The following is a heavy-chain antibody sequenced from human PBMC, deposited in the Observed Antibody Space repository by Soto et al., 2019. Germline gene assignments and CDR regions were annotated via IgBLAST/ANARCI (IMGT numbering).Heavy chain of an antibody. J-gene: IGHJ5*02. CDR1: GFSLSTSGVG. D-gene: IGHD3-22*01. CDR2: IYWDDDK. CDR3: EHRRSTYYYDSTFDP. V-gene: IGHV2-5*02. Sequence: QITLKESGPPLVKPTQTLTLTCTFSGFSLSTSGVGVGWIRQPPGKALEWLALIYWDDDKRYSPSLKSRLTITKDTSKTQVVLTMTTMDPVDTATYYCEHRRSTYYYDSTFDPWGQGTLVTVSS.